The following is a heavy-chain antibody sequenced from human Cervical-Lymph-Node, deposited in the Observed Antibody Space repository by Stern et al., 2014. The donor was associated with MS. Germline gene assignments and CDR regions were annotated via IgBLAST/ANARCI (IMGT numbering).Heavy chain of an antibody. J-gene: IGHJ4*02. D-gene: IGHD3-9*01. V-gene: IGHV3-11*01. CDR2: ISSSGSTI. CDR3: ARDCKLRYFDWLSPYFDY. CDR1: GFTFSDYY. Sequence: VQLVEPAGGLVKPGGSLRLSCAASGFTFSDYYMSWIRQAPGKGLEWVSYISSSGSTIYYADSVKGRFTISRDNAKNSLYLQMNSLRAEDTAVYYCARDCKLRYFDWLSPYFDYWGQGTLVTVSS.